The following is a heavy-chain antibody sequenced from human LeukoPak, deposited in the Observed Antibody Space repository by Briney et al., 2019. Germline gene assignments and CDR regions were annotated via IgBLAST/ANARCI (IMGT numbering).Heavy chain of an antibody. V-gene: IGHV3-7*01. D-gene: IGHD5-24*01. CDR1: GFTFSSYW. J-gene: IGHJ6*03. CDR2: IKQDGSEK. Sequence: GGSLRLSCAASGFTFSSYWMSWVRQAPGKGLEWVANIKQDGSEKYYVDSVKGRFTISRDNAKNSLFLQMNSLRAEDTAVYYCARVCRDGYNGYYYYYYYMDVWGKGTTVTVSS. CDR3: ARVCRDGYNGYYYYYYYMDV.